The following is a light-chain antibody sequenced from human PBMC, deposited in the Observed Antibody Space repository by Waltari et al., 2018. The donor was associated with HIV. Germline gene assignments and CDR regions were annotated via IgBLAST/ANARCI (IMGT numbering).Light chain of an antibody. V-gene: IGKV1-39*01. J-gene: IGKJ3*01. CDR3: QQSYGGLT. Sequence: DIQMTQSPSSLSASLGDRVIITCRASQTISIYLNWYQQKSGRAPNLLIDAASILHSGVPSRFSGTGSGTEFSLTIDSLQAEDFATYVCQQSYGGLTFGPGTRVDV. CDR1: QTISIY. CDR2: AAS.